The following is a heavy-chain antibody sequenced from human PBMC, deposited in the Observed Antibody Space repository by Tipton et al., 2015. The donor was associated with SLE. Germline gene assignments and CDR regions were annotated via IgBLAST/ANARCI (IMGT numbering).Heavy chain of an antibody. V-gene: IGHV3-23*01. D-gene: IGHD6-13*01. Sequence: GSLRLSCAASGFTFSSYAMSWVRQAPGKGLEWVSAISGSGGSTYYADSVKGRFTISRDNSKNTLYLQMNSLRTEDTAVYYCAREGVAAAGNYYYYGMDVWGQGTTVTVSS. J-gene: IGHJ6*02. CDR3: AREGVAAAGNYYYYGMDV. CDR2: ISGSGGST. CDR1: GFTFSSYA.